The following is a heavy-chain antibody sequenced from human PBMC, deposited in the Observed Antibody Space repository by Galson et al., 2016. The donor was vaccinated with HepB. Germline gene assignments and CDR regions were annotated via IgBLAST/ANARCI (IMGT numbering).Heavy chain of an antibody. CDR1: GFSLSTSGVG. D-gene: IGHD3-10*01. V-gene: IGHV2-5*02. CDR3: VYSWRGSGSYYRPYYYYGLDV. Sequence: PALVKPTQTLTLTCTFSGFSLSTSGVGVGWIRQPPGKALEWVALIYWDDDRRYSPSLKTRLTITKDTSKNQVVLTMTNMDPVDTATYYCVYSWRGSGSYYRPYYYYGLDVWGQGTTVTVSS. CDR2: IYWDDDR. J-gene: IGHJ6*02.